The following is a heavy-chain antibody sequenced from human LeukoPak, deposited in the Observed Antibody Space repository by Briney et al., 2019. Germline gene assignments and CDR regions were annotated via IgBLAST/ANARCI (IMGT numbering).Heavy chain of an antibody. D-gene: IGHD3-22*01. V-gene: IGHV1-46*01. CDR3: ARVGVVEARTLGY. Sequence: GASVKVSCKASGYTFTSYYMHWVRQAPGQGLERMGIIDPSGGSTSYAQKFQGRVTMTRDMSTSTVYMELSSLRSEDTAVYYCARVGVVEARTLGYWGQGTLVTVSS. CDR1: GYTFTSYY. CDR2: IDPSGGST. J-gene: IGHJ4*02.